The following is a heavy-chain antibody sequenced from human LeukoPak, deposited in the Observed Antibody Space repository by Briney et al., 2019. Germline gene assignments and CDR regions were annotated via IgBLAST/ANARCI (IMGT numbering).Heavy chain of an antibody. D-gene: IGHD3-3*01. J-gene: IGHJ5*02. CDR3: ARGHITIFGVVIIGLVWFDP. CDR1: GGSFSGYY. CDR2: INHSGST. Sequence: SETLSLTCAVYGGSFSGYYWSWIRQPPGKGLEWIGEINHSGSTNYNPSLKSRVTISVDTSKNQFSLKLSSVTAADTAVYYCARGHITIFGVVIIGLVWFDPWGQGTLVTVSS. V-gene: IGHV4-34*01.